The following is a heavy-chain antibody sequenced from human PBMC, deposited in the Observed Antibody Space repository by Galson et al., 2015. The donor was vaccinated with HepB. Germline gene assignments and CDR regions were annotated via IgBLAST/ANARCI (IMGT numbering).Heavy chain of an antibody. Sequence: SLRLSCAASGFTFSSYAMSWVRQAPGKGLEWVSAISGSGGSTYYADSVKGRFTISRGNSKNTLYLQMNSLRAEDTAVYYCAKDLSNWYYYYGMDVWGQGTTVTVSS. CDR3: AKDLSNWYYYYGMDV. CDR2: ISGSGGST. V-gene: IGHV3-23*01. J-gene: IGHJ6*02. D-gene: IGHD1-20*01. CDR1: GFTFSSYA.